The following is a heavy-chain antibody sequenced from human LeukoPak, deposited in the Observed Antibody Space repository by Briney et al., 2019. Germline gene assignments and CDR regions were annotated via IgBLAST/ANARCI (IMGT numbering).Heavy chain of an antibody. J-gene: IGHJ4*02. V-gene: IGHV3-72*01. CDR1: GFTFSDHY. CDR3: ARGGPGRWPAYYFDY. CDR2: TRNKANSYTT. D-gene: IGHD2-15*01. Sequence: GGSLRLSCAASGFTFSDHYMDWVRQAPGKGLEWVGRTRNKANSYTTEYAASVMGRFTISRDDSKNSLYLQMNSLKTEDTAVYYCARGGPGRWPAYYFDYWGQGTLVTVSS.